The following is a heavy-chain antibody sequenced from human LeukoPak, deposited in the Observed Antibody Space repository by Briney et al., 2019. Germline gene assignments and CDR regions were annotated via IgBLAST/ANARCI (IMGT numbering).Heavy chain of an antibody. J-gene: IGHJ4*02. CDR1: GYTFTSYG. D-gene: IGHD1-26*01. Sequence: GASVKVSCKASGYTFTSYGISWVRQAPGQGLEWMGWISAYNGNTNYAQKLQGRVTMTTDTSTSTAYMELRSLRADDTAVYYCARDRRPSREISPYLDWGQGTLVTVSS. V-gene: IGHV1-18*01. CDR2: ISAYNGNT. CDR3: ARDRRPSREISPYLD.